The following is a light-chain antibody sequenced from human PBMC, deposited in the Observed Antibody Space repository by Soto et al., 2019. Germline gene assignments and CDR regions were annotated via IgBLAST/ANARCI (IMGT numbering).Light chain of an antibody. CDR2: GVT. CDR3: CSYAGSNTYV. V-gene: IGLV2-23*02. Sequence: QSVLAQPASKSGSPGQSITISCTGTSSDVGSYNLVSWYQQHPGKAPKFMIYGVTKRPSGVSNRFSGSKSGNTASLTISGLQAEDEADYYCCSYAGSNTYVFGTGTKVTVL. CDR1: SSDVGSYNL. J-gene: IGLJ1*01.